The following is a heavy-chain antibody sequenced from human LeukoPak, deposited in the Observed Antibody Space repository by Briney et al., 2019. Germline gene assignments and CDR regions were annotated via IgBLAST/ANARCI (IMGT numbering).Heavy chain of an antibody. V-gene: IGHV4-4*07. CDR1: GGSISSYY. CDR3: ARDSVAVPYYYYGMDV. D-gene: IGHD2-15*01. Sequence: PSETLSLTCTVSGGSISSYYWSWIRQPAGKGLEWIGRIYTSGSTNYNPSLKSRVTMSVDTSKNQFSLKLSSVTAADTAVYYCARDSVAVPYYYYGMDVWGQGTTVTVSS. CDR2: IYTSGST. J-gene: IGHJ6*02.